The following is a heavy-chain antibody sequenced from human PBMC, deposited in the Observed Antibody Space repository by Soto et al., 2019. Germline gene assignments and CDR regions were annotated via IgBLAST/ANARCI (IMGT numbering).Heavy chain of an antibody. CDR2: ISGSAGTT. D-gene: IGHD2-8*01. CDR1: GFIFASYA. J-gene: IGHJ3*01. V-gene: IGHV3-23*01. Sequence: EVQLSQSGGGWVQPGGSLRLSCSASGFIFASYAMSWVRQAPGKGLEWVSVISGSAGTTDYAGSVTGRFTISRDNSKNTLYLHMNSLKGEDTAVYYCAKNGPAYADAFGSWGQGTMVTVSS. CDR3: AKNGPAYADAFGS.